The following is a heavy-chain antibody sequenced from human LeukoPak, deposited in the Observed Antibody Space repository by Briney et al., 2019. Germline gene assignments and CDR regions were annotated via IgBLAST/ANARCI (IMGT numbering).Heavy chain of an antibody. CDR1: GFTFSSYG. CDR2: ISYDGSNK. V-gene: IGHV3-30*18. Sequence: GGSLRLSCAASGFTFSSYGMHWVRQAPGKGLEWVAVISYDGSNKYYADSVKGRFTISRDNSKNTLYLQMNSLGAEDTAVYYCAKEGDGSGWYYFDYWGQGTLVTVSS. J-gene: IGHJ4*02. CDR3: AKEGDGSGWYYFDY. D-gene: IGHD6-19*01.